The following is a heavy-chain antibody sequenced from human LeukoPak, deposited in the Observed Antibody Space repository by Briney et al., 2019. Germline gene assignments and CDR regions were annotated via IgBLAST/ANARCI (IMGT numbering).Heavy chain of an antibody. D-gene: IGHD7-27*01. CDR2: IYDSGST. CDR3: ARHSGP. V-gene: IGHV4-39*01. CDR1: GDSSRSSKYY. J-gene: IGHJ1*01. Sequence: PSESLSLTCTVSGDSSRSSKYYRGWVSQPRGKGLEWIGSIYDSGSTSYTPSLKSRVTISVDTSKHQFSLKLNSVTAADTAVYYCARHSGPWAQGTLVPVSS.